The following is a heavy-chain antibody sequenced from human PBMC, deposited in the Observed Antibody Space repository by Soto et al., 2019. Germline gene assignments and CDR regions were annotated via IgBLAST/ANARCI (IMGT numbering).Heavy chain of an antibody. J-gene: IGHJ4*02. D-gene: IGHD3-22*01. CDR2: IYYSGST. CDR1: GGSISPYY. CDR3: ARPRSSGYAGEFDY. V-gene: IGHV4-59*01. Sequence: QVQLQESGPGLVKPSETLSLTCTVSGGSISPYYWSWIRQPPGKGLEWIGLIYYSGSTNYNPSLKSRVTISVDTSQNQFSLMLTSVTAADTAVYYCARPRSSGYAGEFDYWGQGTLVTVSS.